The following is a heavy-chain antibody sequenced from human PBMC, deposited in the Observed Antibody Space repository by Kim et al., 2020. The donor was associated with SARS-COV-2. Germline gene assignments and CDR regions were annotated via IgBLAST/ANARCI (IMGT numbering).Heavy chain of an antibody. V-gene: IGHV3-23*01. J-gene: IGHJ6*02. Sequence: SVKGRFTISRDNSKNTLYLQTNSLRAEDTAVYYCAKDDDILTGYLSGMDVWGQGTTVTVSS. D-gene: IGHD3-9*01. CDR3: AKDDDILTGYLSGMDV.